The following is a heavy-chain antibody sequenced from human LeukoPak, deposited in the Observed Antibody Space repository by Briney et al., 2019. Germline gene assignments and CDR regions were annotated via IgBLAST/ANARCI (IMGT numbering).Heavy chain of an antibody. V-gene: IGHV3-23*01. CDR3: ARVKRDCSGGSCYSYDY. J-gene: IGHJ4*02. D-gene: IGHD2-15*01. CDR1: GFTFSSYA. CDR2: ISGNGDIT. Sequence: GGSLRLSCAASGFTFSSYAMGWVRQAPGKGLEWVSAISGNGDITYYADSVRGRFTISRDNSKNTLYLQMNSLRAEDTAVYYCARVKRDCSGGSCYSYDYWGQGTLVTVSS.